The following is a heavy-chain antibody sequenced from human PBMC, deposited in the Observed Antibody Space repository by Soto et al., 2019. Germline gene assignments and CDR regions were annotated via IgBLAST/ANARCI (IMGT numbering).Heavy chain of an antibody. Sequence: ALVKVYCKASGYTLDRYGVGWGRKDQGQGLEWMGWISTYNGNTNYAQKLKGRVTMTTDTFTSTAYMELRSLTSDDTAVYYCAREGYCSSGSCALYAHAYFGMDVWGQGPTVTVS. CDR3: AREGYCSSGSCALYAHAYFGMDV. D-gene: IGHD2-15*01. CDR1: GYTLDRYG. J-gene: IGHJ6*02. V-gene: IGHV1-18*01. CDR2: ISTYNGNT.